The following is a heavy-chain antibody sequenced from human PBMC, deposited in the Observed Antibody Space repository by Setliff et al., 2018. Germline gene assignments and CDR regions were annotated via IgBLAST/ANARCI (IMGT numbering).Heavy chain of an antibody. CDR1: GSTFSSYW. Sequence: GSLRLSCAASGSTFSSYWMSWIRQPPGKGLEWIGYIFYIGSTNYNPSLKSRVTISVDRSKNQFSLKLSSVTAADTAVYYCARGISFHLEWLLWGQGTLVTVSS. D-gene: IGHD3-3*01. J-gene: IGHJ4*02. CDR2: IFYIGST. V-gene: IGHV4-59*01. CDR3: ARGISFHLEWLL.